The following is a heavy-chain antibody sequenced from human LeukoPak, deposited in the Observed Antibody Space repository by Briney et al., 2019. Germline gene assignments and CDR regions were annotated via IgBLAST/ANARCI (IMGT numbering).Heavy chain of an antibody. CDR1: GGSISSSSYY. CDR3: ARHEDTGVLRFAIDY. D-gene: IGHD3-3*01. V-gene: IGHV4-39*01. J-gene: IGHJ4*02. Sequence: SETLSLTCTVSGGSISSSSYYWGWIRQPPGKGLEWIGSIYYSGSTYYNPSLKSRVTISVDTYKNQFSLKLSSVTAADTAVYYCARHEDTGVLRFAIDYWGQGTLVTVSS. CDR2: IYYSGST.